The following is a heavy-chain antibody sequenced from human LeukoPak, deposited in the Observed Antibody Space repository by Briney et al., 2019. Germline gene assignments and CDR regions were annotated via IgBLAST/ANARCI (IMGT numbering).Heavy chain of an antibody. J-gene: IGHJ6*03. CDR1: GGSISSYY. V-gene: IGHV4-4*09. CDR3: ARAPTKIYYYMDV. CDR2: IYTSGST. Sequence: LSETLSLTCTVSGGSISSYYWSWIRQPPGKGLEWIGYIYTSGSTNYNPSLKSRVTISVDTSKNQVSLKVSSVTAADTAVYYCARAPTKIYYYMDVWGKGTTVTVSS. D-gene: IGHD5-24*01.